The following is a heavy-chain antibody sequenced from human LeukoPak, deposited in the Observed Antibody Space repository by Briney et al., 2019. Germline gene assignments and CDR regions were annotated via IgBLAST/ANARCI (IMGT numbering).Heavy chain of an antibody. CDR1: EYSFATYW. V-gene: IGHV5-51*01. CDR2: IYPSDSDT. Sequence: GESLKISCQGSEYSFATYWIAWLRQMPGKGLEWMGIIYPSDSDTRYSPSFQGQVTISADKSIKSAYLQWSSLKASDTAMYYCARPLQGIVGATGFDYWGQGTLVTVSS. D-gene: IGHD1-26*01. J-gene: IGHJ4*02. CDR3: ARPLQGIVGATGFDY.